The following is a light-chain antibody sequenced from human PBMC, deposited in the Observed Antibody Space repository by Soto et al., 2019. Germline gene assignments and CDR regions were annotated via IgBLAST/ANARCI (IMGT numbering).Light chain of an antibody. CDR2: GVT. CDR3: SSYTNINTRACV. V-gene: IGLV2-14*01. J-gene: IGLJ1*01. CDR1: SGDIGSYNR. Sequence: QSALTQPASVSGSPGQSITISCTGTSGDIGSYNRVSWYQQHLGKAPKLIIYGVTDRPSGVSNRFSGSKSGNTASLTISGLQAEDEAEYYCSSYTNINTRACVFGTGTKVTVL.